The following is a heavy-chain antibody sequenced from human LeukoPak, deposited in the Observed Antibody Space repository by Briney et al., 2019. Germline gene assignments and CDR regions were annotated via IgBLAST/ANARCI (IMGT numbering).Heavy chain of an antibody. Sequence: KPLETLSPTCTASGGSISSYYWSWIRQPAGKGLEWIGRIYTSGSTNYNPSLKSRVTMSVDTSKNQFSLKLSSVTAADTAVYYCARDRDPMDIVVVPAAPFDYWGQGTLVTVSS. CDR3: ARDRDPMDIVVVPAAPFDY. CDR2: IYTSGST. D-gene: IGHD2-2*03. CDR1: GGSISSYY. V-gene: IGHV4-4*07. J-gene: IGHJ4*02.